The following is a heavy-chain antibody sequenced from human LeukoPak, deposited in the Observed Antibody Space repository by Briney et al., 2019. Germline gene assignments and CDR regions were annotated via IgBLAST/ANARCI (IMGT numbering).Heavy chain of an antibody. Sequence: PGRSLRLSCAASGFTFSSYGMHWVRQAPGKGLEWVAVIWYDGSNKYYADSVKGRFTISRDNSKNTLYLQMNSLRAEDTAVYYCARDDDMAAGGYWGQGTLVTVSS. CDR2: IWYDGSNK. J-gene: IGHJ4*02. D-gene: IGHD6-13*01. CDR1: GFTFSSYG. CDR3: ARDDDMAAGGY. V-gene: IGHV3-33*01.